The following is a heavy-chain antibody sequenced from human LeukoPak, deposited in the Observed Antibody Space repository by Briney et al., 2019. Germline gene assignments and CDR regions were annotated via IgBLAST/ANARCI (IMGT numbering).Heavy chain of an antibody. V-gene: IGHV3-48*01. CDR2: ISSSRRSI. CDR3: ARENSGHSYRTQGGIDY. CDR1: GFTLSDAW. Sequence: PGGSLTLSCAASGFTLSDAWMNWVRQAPGKGLEWVSYISSSRRSIYYGDPEKGRFTISRDNSKNTVYLQMSTVRAEDAAVYYCARENSGHSYRTQGGIDYWGKGTLVTVSS. J-gene: IGHJ4*02. D-gene: IGHD5-18*01.